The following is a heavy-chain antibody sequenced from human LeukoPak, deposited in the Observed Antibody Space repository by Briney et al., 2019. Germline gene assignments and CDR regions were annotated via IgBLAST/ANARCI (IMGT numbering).Heavy chain of an antibody. V-gene: IGHV3-7*01. D-gene: IGHD1-1*01. CDR1: GFTFSSYW. CDR3: ARDRTPTYYYYMDV. J-gene: IGHJ6*03. CDR2: IKQDGSEK. Sequence: GGSLRLSCAASGFTFSSYWMSWVRQAPGKGLEWVANIKQDGSEKYYVDSVKGRFTISRDNAKNSLYLQMNSLRAEGTAVYYCARDRTPTYYYYMDVWGKGTTVTVSS.